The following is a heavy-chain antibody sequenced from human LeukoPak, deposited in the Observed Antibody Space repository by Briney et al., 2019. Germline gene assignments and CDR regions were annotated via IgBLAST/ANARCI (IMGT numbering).Heavy chain of an antibody. J-gene: IGHJ4*02. D-gene: IGHD5-18*01. CDR2: INWNGGRT. Sequence: GGSLRLSCAASGFMFDDYGMSWVRQAPGKGLEWVSGINWNGGRTGYADSVKGRFTISRDNSKNTLYLQMSGLRAEDTAMYYCAKDMGYTFGHGFDYWGQGSLVTVSS. CDR3: AKDMGYTFGHGFDY. CDR1: GFMFDDYG. V-gene: IGHV3-20*04.